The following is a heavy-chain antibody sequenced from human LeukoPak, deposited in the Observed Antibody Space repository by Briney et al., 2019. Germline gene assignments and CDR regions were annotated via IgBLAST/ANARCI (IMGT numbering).Heavy chain of an antibody. V-gene: IGHV4-34*01. J-gene: IGHJ4*02. D-gene: IGHD5-18*01. CDR3: ARGSRGYSYGYHRD. CDR1: SGSFSGYY. Sequence: PSETLSLTCGVYSGSFSGYYWGWIRQTPGKGLEWIGEINHRRSTNYSPSFKTRVTMSVDTSKNQISLMLNSVTAADTAVYYCARGSRGYSYGYHRDWGQGTLVTVSS. CDR2: INHRRST.